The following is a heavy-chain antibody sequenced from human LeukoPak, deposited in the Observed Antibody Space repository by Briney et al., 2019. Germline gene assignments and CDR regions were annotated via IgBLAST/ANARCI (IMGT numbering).Heavy chain of an antibody. D-gene: IGHD3-10*01. J-gene: IGHJ4*02. CDR1: GFTFSSYG. CDR2: ISYDGSNK. V-gene: IGHV3-30*03. CDR3: ARTTITMVRGVIVD. Sequence: GGSLRLSCAASGFTFSSYGMHWVRQAPGKGLEWVAVISYDGSNKYYADSVKGRFTISRDNSKNTLYLQMNSLRAEDTAVYYCARTTITMVRGVIVDWGQGTLVTVSS.